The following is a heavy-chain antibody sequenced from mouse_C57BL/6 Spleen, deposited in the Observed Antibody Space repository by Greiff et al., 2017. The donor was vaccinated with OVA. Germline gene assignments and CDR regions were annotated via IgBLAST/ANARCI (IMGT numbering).Heavy chain of an antibody. D-gene: IGHD2-3*01. CDR1: GYTFTSYW. Sequence: QVQLQQPGAELVMPGASVKLSCKASGYTFTSYWMHWVKQRPGQGLEWIGEIDPSDSYTNYNRKFKGKSTLTVDKSSSTAYMQLSSLTSEDSAVYICERSNDGVAARCAYWGQGTLVTVSA. V-gene: IGHV1-69*01. CDR2: IDPSDSYT. CDR3: ERSNDGVAARCAY. J-gene: IGHJ3*01.